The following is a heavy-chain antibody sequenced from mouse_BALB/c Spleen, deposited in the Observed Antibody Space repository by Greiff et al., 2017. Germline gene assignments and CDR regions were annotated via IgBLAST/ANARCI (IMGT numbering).Heavy chain of an antibody. CDR3: ARRGDYDGDY. J-gene: IGHJ4*01. CDR2: IYPGDGDT. CDR1: GYAFSSYW. Sequence: QVQLQQSGAELVRPGSSVKISCKASGYAFSSYWMNWVKQRPGQGLEWIGQIYPGDGDTNYNGKFKGKATLTADKSSSTAYMQLSSLTSEDSAVYFCARRGDYDGDYWGQGTSVTVSS. V-gene: IGHV1-80*01.